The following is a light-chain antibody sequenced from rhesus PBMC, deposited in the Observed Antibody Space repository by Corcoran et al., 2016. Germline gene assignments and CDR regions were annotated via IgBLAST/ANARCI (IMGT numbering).Light chain of an antibody. CDR3: QQYNTLPYS. Sequence: DIQMTQSPSSVSASVGDRVTITCRASQGISSYLAWHQQKSGKAPKLLIYYITTLQSGVPSRFSGSGSGTEFTLTISSLQPEDFATYYCQQYNTLPYSFGQGTKVEIK. J-gene: IGKJ2*01. CDR1: QGISSY. V-gene: IGKV1-25*01. CDR2: YIT.